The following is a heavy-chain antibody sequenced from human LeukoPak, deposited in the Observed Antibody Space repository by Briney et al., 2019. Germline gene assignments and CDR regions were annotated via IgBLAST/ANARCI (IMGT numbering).Heavy chain of an antibody. V-gene: IGHV4-39*07. D-gene: IGHD3-22*01. CDR2: IYYSGST. J-gene: IGHJ4*02. CDR1: GGSVSSSSYY. CDR3: AREARGYYYDSSGYYIDY. Sequence: SETLSLTCTVSGGSVSSSSYYWGWIRQPPGKGLEWIGSIYYSGSTYYNPSLKSRVTISVDTSKNQFSLKLSSVTAADTAVYYCAREARGYYYDSSGYYIDYWGQGTLVTVSS.